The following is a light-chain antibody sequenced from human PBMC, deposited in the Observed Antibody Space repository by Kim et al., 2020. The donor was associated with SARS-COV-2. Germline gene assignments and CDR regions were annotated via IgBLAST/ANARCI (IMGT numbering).Light chain of an antibody. J-gene: IGLJ3*02. CDR2: RDS. V-gene: IGLV3-9*01. CDR3: QVWDSSINWV. Sequence: VALGQTARITCGGNNIGSKNVHWYQQKPGQAPVLVIYRDSNRPSGIPERFSGSDSGNTATLTISRAQAGDEADYYCQVWDSSINWVFGGGTQLTVL. CDR1: NIGSKN.